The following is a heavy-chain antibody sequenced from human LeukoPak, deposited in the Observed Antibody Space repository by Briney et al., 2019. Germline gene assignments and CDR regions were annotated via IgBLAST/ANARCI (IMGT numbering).Heavy chain of an antibody. CDR3: AKVWFRTVAGPTDY. CDR2: ISYDGSNK. CDR1: GFTFSSYG. D-gene: IGHD6-19*01. Sequence: QAGGSLRLSCAASGFTFSSYGMHWVRQAPGKGLEWVAVISYDGSNKYYADSVKGRFTISRDNSKNTLYLQMNSLRAEDTAVYYCAKVWFRTVAGPTDYWGQGTLVTVSS. J-gene: IGHJ4*02. V-gene: IGHV3-30*18.